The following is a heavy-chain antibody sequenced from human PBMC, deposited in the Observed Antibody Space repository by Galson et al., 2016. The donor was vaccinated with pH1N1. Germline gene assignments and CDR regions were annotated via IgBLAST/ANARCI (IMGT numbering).Heavy chain of an antibody. V-gene: IGHV3-7*05. Sequence: SLRLSCAASRLTFSTYWMTWVRQAPGKGLEWVANIKQDGSQKYYVDSVKGRFTISRDNAKNTLYLQMNSLRAEDTAMYYCAREIGGRDSYWGQGTLVTVSS. CDR1: RLTFSTYW. D-gene: IGHD3-3*01. J-gene: IGHJ4*02. CDR3: AREIGGRDSY. CDR2: IKQDGSQK.